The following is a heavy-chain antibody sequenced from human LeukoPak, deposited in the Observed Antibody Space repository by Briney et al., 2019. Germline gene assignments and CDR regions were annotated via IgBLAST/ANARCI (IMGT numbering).Heavy chain of an antibody. V-gene: IGHV3-64*01. CDR2: ISSNGGST. Sequence: GGSLRLSCAASGFTFGSYAMHWVRQAPGKGLEYVSAISSNGGSTYYANSVKGRFTISRDNSKNTLYLQMGSLRAEDMAVYYCARAVRIAAREDWFDPWGQGTLVTVSS. D-gene: IGHD6-6*01. CDR3: ARAVRIAAREDWFDP. CDR1: GFTFGSYA. J-gene: IGHJ5*02.